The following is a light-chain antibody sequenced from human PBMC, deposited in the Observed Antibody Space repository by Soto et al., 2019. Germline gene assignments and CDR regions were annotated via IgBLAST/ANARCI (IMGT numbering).Light chain of an antibody. Sequence: QSVLTQPASVSGSPGQSITISCTGTSSDIGAYNFVSWYQQHPGKAPKLMLYDVNIRPSGVSNRFSGSKSGHTASLTISGLQAEDEADYYCTSLTTSTTMIFGGGTKLTVL. CDR1: SSDIGAYNF. CDR2: DVN. V-gene: IGLV2-14*03. J-gene: IGLJ2*01. CDR3: TSLTTSTTMI.